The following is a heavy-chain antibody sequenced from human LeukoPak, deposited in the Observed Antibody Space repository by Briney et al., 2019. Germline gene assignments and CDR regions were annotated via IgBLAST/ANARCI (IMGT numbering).Heavy chain of an antibody. D-gene: IGHD3-3*01. CDR3: ARTRPLRFLEWSRSYYFDY. CDR2: MNPNSGNT. CDR1: GYTFTSYD. Sequence: GASVKVSCKASGYTFTSYDINWVRQATGRGLEWMGWMNPNSGNTGYAQKFQGRVTMTRNTSISTAYMELSSLRSEDTAVYYCARTRPLRFLEWSRSYYFDYWGQGTLVTVSS. J-gene: IGHJ4*02. V-gene: IGHV1-8*01.